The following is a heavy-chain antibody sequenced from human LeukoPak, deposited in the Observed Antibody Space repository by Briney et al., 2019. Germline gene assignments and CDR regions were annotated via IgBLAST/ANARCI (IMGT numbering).Heavy chain of an antibody. D-gene: IGHD6-13*01. J-gene: IGHJ4*02. Sequence: PGGSLRLSCAASGFTFSSYWMHWVRQAPGKGLVWVSRINSDGTSTSYADSVKGRFTIPRDNAKNTLYLQMNSLRAEDTALYYCARDPPYYSSSWYYFDYWGQGTLVTVSS. CDR2: INSDGTST. V-gene: IGHV3-74*01. CDR1: GFTFSSYW. CDR3: ARDPPYYSSSWYYFDY.